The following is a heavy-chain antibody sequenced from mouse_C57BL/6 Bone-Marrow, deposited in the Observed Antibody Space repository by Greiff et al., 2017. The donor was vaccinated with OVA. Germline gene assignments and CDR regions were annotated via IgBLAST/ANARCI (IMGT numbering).Heavy chain of an antibody. V-gene: IGHV1-54*01. J-gene: IGHJ3*01. D-gene: IGHD2-4*01. CDR2: INPGSGGT. CDR1: GYAFTNYL. CDR3: ANYVFAY. Sequence: VKLQESGAELVRPGTSVKVSCKASGYAFTNYLIEWVKQRPGQGLEWIGVINPGSGGTNYNEKFKGKATLTADKSSSTAYMQLSSLTSEDSAVYFCANYVFAYWGQGTLVTVSA.